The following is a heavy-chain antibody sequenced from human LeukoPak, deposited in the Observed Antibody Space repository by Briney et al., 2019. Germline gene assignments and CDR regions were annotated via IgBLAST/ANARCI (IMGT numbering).Heavy chain of an antibody. J-gene: IGHJ4*02. V-gene: IGHV1-69*05. D-gene: IGHD2-15*01. Sequence: SVKVSCKASGYTFTSYGISWVRQAPGQGLEWMGGIIPIFGTANYAQKFQGRVTITTDESTSTAYMELSSLRSEDTAVYYCASGRQVAASNYWGQGTLVTVSS. CDR3: ASGRQVAASNY. CDR2: IIPIFGTA. CDR1: GYTFTSYG.